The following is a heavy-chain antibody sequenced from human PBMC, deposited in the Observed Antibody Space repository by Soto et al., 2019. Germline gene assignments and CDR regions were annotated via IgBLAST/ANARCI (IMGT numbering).Heavy chain of an antibody. Sequence: QVQLQESGPGLVKPSETLSLTCTVSGGPVSSGSYYWSWIRQHPGKGLEWIGNITHGGRTNYNPSLKSRATISVDSSKKQFSLKLTSVTAADTAVYYCARGLALYGSGSPDLNGYWGQGTLVTVSS. V-gene: IGHV4-61*01. CDR3: ARGLALYGSGSPDLNGY. CDR2: ITHGGRT. CDR1: GGPVSSGSYY. D-gene: IGHD3-10*01. J-gene: IGHJ4*02.